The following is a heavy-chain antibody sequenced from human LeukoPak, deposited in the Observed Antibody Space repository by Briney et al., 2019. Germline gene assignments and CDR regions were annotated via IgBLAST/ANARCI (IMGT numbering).Heavy chain of an antibody. D-gene: IGHD4-23*01. J-gene: IGHJ4*02. Sequence: SETLSLTCTVSGGSISSSSYYWGWVRQPPGKRLEWIGSIYYTGGTYCNPSLTSRVTIAVDTSKNQFSLKLSSVTAADTAVYYCASLYYGGNPPDYWGQGTLVTVPS. CDR1: GGSISSSSYY. CDR2: IYYTGGT. CDR3: ASLYYGGNPPDY. V-gene: IGHV4-39*01.